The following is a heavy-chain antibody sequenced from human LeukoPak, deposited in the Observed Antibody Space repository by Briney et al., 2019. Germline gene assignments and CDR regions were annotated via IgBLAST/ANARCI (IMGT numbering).Heavy chain of an antibody. CDR2: IDPGDSYT. V-gene: IGHV5-10-1*01. J-gene: IGHJ4*02. D-gene: IGHD3-10*01. CDR3: ASYYGSGSYYGY. Sequence: GESLKISCKGSGYSFTSYWISWVRQMPGKGLEWMGRIDPGDSYTNYSPSFQGHVTISADKSISTAYLQWSSLKASDTAMYYCASYYGSGSYYGYWGQGTLVTVSS. CDR1: GYSFTSYW.